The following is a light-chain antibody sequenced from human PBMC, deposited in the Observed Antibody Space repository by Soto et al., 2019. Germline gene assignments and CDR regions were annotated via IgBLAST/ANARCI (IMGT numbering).Light chain of an antibody. Sequence: EIVLTQSPATLSLSPGERATLSCRASQSVTSYLAWYQQKPGQAPRLLIDDVSNRSSGIPARFSGSGSETDFTLTISSLEPEDFAVYYFQQRSDWPLTFGQGTRLEIK. J-gene: IGKJ5*01. V-gene: IGKV3-11*01. CDR1: QSVTSY. CDR3: QQRSDWPLT. CDR2: DVS.